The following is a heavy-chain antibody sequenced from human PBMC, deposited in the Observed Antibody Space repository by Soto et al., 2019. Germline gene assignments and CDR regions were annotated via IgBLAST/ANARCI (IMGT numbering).Heavy chain of an antibody. CDR1: GGSISSFY. J-gene: IGHJ6*03. D-gene: IGHD3-10*01. CDR3: ARILGGPPYYYYYYMDV. Sequence: QVQLQESGPGLVKPSETLSLTCTVSGGSISSFYWSWIRQSPGKGLEWIGYIYYSGTTHYNPSLESRVTISVDPSKNQFSLKLSSVTTADTAVYYCARILGGPPYYYYYYMDVWGRGTTVTVSS. CDR2: IYYSGTT. V-gene: IGHV4-59*01.